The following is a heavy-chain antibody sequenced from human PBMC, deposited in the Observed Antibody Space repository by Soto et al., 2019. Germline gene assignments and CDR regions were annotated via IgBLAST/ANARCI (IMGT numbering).Heavy chain of an antibody. CDR1: GDSVSSNSAA. V-gene: IGHV6-1*01. Sequence: SQTLSLTCAISGDSVSSNSAAWNWIRQSPSRGLEWLGRTYYRSKWYNDYAVSVKSRITINPDTSKNQFSLQLNSVTPEDTAVYYCARERSYDFWSGYLYYYYYYGMDVWGQGTKGTVS. J-gene: IGHJ6*02. CDR2: TYYRSKWYN. CDR3: ARERSYDFWSGYLYYYYYYGMDV. D-gene: IGHD3-3*01.